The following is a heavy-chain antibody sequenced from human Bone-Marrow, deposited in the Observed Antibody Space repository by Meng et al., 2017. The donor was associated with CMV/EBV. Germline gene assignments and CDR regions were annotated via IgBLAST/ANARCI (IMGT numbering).Heavy chain of an antibody. Sequence: SLRTSEVGVCWIRQPPGKALEWLALIYWNDDKRHSPSLKSRLTITKDTSKNQVVLTMTNMDPVDTATYYCAHIRVYCSSTSCTYDFDYWGQGTLVTVSS. D-gene: IGHD2-2*01. J-gene: IGHJ4*02. CDR1: SLRTSEVG. V-gene: IGHV2-5*01. CDR2: IYWNDDK. CDR3: AHIRVYCSSTSCTYDFDY.